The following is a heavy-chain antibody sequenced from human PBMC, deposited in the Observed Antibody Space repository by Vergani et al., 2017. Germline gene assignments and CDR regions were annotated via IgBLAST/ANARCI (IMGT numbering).Heavy chain of an antibody. Sequence: RGNSQSQGKGGGWIGERNQRGRTSYNPSLKSRVTISVDTSKNRFSLKLSSVTAADTAVYYCARGPMVRAPYGMDVWGQGTTVTVSS. CDR2: RNQRGRT. CDR3: ARGPMVRAPYGMDV. J-gene: IGHJ6*02. V-gene: IGHV4-34*01. D-gene: IGHD3-10*01.